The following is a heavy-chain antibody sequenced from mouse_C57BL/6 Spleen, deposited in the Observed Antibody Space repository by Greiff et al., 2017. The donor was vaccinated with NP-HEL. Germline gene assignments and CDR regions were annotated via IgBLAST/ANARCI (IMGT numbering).Heavy chain of an antibody. CDR1: GYAFSSSW. J-gene: IGHJ2*01. V-gene: IGHV1-82*01. D-gene: IGHD2-1*01. CDR2: IYPGDGDT. Sequence: VQLQQSGPALVKPGASVKISCTASGYAFSSSWMTWVKPRPGKGLEWIGRIYPGDGDTNYNGKFKGKATLTADKSSSTAYMQLSSLTSEDSAVYFCARDGNFYYFDYWGQGTTLTVSS. CDR3: ARDGNFYYFDY.